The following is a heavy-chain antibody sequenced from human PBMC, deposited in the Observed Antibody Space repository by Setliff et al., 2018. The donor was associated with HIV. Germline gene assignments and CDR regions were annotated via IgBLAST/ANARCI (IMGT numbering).Heavy chain of an antibody. J-gene: IGHJ4*02. D-gene: IGHD6-13*01. V-gene: IGHV4-4*09. Sequence: LSLTCTVPGGSISSYYRSWIRQPPGKGLEWIGYIYTSGSTNYNPSLKSRVTISIDTSKNQFSLKLSSVTAADTAVYFCARGRGSSSSWPIDYWGQGTLVTVSS. CDR1: GGSISSYY. CDR3: ARGRGSSSSWPIDY. CDR2: IYTSGST.